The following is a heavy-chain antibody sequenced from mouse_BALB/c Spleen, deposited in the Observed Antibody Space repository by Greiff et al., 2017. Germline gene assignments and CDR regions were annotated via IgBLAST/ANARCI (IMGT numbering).Heavy chain of an antibody. V-gene: IGHV7-3*02. CDR1: GFTFTDYY. CDR2: IRNKANGYTT. J-gene: IGHJ3*01. CDR3: ARDMTTAGFAY. D-gene: IGHD1-2*01. Sequence: DVKLVESGGGLVQPGGSLRLSCATSGFTFTDYYMSWVRQPPGKALEWLGFIRNKANGYTTEYSASVKGRFTISRDNSQSILYLQMNTLRAEDSATYYCARDMTTAGFAYWGQGTLVTVSA.